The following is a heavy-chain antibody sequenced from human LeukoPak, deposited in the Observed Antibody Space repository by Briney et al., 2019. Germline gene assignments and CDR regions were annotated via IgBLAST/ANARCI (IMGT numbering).Heavy chain of an antibody. J-gene: IGHJ4*02. CDR3: ARGSETYYDFWSGSSFDY. Sequence: ASVKVSCKASGYSFTGYYIHWVRQAPGQGLDWMGWINPNNGATKYAQKFQGRVTMTRDTPISRAYMELTRLRSDDTAVYYCARGSETYYDFWSGSSFDYWGQGTLVAVSS. CDR2: INPNNGAT. V-gene: IGHV1-2*02. CDR1: GYSFTGYY. D-gene: IGHD3-3*01.